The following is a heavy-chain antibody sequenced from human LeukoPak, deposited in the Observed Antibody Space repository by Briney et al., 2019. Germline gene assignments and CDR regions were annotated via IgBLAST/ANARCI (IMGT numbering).Heavy chain of an antibody. D-gene: IGHD4-23*01. CDR3: ARESEVTATDY. J-gene: IGHJ4*02. V-gene: IGHV4-39*02. CDR2: VYYSGST. CDR1: GDSISSSTYY. Sequence: SETLSLTCTVSGDSISSSTYYWGWIRQPPGKVLEWIGSVYYSGSTYYNPSLRSRVTISVDASKNQFSLKLSSVTAADTAVYYCARESEVTATDYWGQGTLATVSS.